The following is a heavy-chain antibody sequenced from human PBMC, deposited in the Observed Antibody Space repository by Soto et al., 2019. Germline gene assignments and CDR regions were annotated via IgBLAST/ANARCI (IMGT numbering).Heavy chain of an antibody. CDR1: GFTFRKAW. CDR3: STGPVTKHYWFYDVDV. V-gene: IGHV3-15*01. D-gene: IGHD2-8*02. Sequence: GGSRRLSCAASGFTFRKAWMIWVRQAPGKGLEWVGRIKSNTDGGTADYAAPVMVRFTISRDNSRNTLYLQMNSLRTEDTGVYYCSTGPVTKHYWFYDVDVWGQGTTVTVSS. J-gene: IGHJ6*02. CDR2: IKSNTDGGTA.